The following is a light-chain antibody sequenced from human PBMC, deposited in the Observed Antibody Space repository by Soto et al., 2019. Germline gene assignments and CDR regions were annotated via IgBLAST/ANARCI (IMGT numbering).Light chain of an antibody. V-gene: IGKV3-11*01. Sequence: EIVLTQSPATLYLSPGERATLSCRASQSVSSYLAWYQQKPGQAPRLLIYDASNRATGIPARFSGSGSGTDFTLPISSLEPEDFSVYYCQQRSNWPRGTFGQGTKVEIK. CDR2: DAS. J-gene: IGKJ1*01. CDR1: QSVSSY. CDR3: QQRSNWPRGT.